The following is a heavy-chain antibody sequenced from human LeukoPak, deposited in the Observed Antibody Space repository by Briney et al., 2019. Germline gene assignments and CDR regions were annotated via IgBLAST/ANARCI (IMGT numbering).Heavy chain of an antibody. J-gene: IGHJ4*02. Sequence: GGSLRLSCAASEFTFSSYGMHWVRQAPGKGLEWVAVISYDGSNKYYADSVKGRFTISRDNSKNTLYLQMNSLRAEDTAVYYCAKDRAMALDYWGQGTLVTVSS. D-gene: IGHD5-18*01. CDR3: AKDRAMALDY. CDR2: ISYDGSNK. V-gene: IGHV3-30*18. CDR1: EFTFSSYG.